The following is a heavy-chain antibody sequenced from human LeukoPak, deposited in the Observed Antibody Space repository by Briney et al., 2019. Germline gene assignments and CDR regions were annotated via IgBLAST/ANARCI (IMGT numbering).Heavy chain of an antibody. CDR2: FDPEDGET. D-gene: IGHD3-22*01. V-gene: IGHV1-24*01. CDR1: GYTLTELS. J-gene: IGHJ4*02. CDR3: ATDSGYYYDSSGYYY. Sequence: ASVKVSCKVSGYTLTELSLHWVRQAPGKGLEWMGRFDPEDGETIYARKFQGRVTMTEDTSTDTAYMELSSLRSEDTAVYYCATDSGYYYDSSGYYYWGQGTLVTVSS.